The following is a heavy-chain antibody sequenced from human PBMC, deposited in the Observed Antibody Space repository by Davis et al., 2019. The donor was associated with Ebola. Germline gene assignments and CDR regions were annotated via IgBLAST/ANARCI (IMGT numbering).Heavy chain of an antibody. J-gene: IGHJ3*02. D-gene: IGHD2-2*01. CDR3: AREIGVAVPGVMKDAFDI. V-gene: IGHV1-18*01. Sequence: ASVEVSCKASGGTFSSYAISWVRQAPGQGLEWMGWVSGNNGKTDYAQKFQGRVTMTTDTSTSTAYMELRSLTSDDTAVYYCAREIGVAVPGVMKDAFDIWGQGTVVTVSS. CDR1: GGTFSSYA. CDR2: VSGNNGKT.